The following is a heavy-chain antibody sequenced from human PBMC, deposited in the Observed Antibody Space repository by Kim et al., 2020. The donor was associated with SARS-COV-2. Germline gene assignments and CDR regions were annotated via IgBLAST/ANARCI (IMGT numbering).Heavy chain of an antibody. V-gene: IGHV1-69*04. CDR1: GGTFSSYA. CDR2: IIPILGIA. Sequence: SVKVSCKASGGTFSSYAISWVRQAPGQGLEWMGRIIPILGIANYAQKFQGRVTITADKSTSTAYMELSSLRSEDTAVYYCARPDDYYDSSGYYFDYWGQGTLVTVSS. D-gene: IGHD3-22*01. J-gene: IGHJ4*02. CDR3: ARPDDYYDSSGYYFDY.